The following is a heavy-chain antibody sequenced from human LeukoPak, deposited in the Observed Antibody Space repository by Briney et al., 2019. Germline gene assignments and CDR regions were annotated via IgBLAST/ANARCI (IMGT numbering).Heavy chain of an antibody. Sequence: ASVKVSCKASGYTFTSYGISWVRQAPGQGLEWMGWISAYNGNTNYAQKLQGRVTMTTDTSTSTAYMELRSLRSDDTAVYYRTRLLAAPHPRPNNWFDPWGQGTLVTVSS. D-gene: IGHD6-6*01. J-gene: IGHJ5*02. CDR2: ISAYNGNT. CDR3: TRLLAAPHPRPNNWFDP. V-gene: IGHV1-18*01. CDR1: GYTFTSYG.